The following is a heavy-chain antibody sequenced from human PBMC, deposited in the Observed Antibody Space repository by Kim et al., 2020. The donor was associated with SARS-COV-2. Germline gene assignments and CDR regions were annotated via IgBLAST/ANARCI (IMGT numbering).Heavy chain of an antibody. J-gene: IGHJ6*02. D-gene: IGHD6-13*01. V-gene: IGHV3-43*02. Sequence: GGSLRLSCAASGFTFDDYAMHWVRQAPGKGLEWVSLISGDGGSTYYADSVKGRFTISRDNSKNSLYLQMNSLRTEDTALYYCAKDLPQGRYSSSWYYPRNLYYYYGMDVWGQGTTVTVSS. CDR1: GFTFDDYA. CDR2: ISGDGGST. CDR3: AKDLPQGRYSSSWYYPRNLYYYYGMDV.